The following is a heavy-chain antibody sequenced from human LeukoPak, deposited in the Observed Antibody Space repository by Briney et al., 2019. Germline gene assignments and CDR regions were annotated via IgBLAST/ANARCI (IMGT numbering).Heavy chain of an antibody. CDR3: AAIFGVVPSGAFDI. D-gene: IGHD3-3*01. CDR1: GYTFTGYY. J-gene: IGHJ3*02. V-gene: IGHV1-2*02. CDR2: INPNSGGT. Sequence: GASVKVSCKASGYTFTGYYMHWVRQAPGQGLEWMGWINPNSGGTNYAQKFQGRVTMTRDTSISTAYMELSRLRSDDTDAYYCAAIFGVVPSGAFDIWGQGTMVTVSS.